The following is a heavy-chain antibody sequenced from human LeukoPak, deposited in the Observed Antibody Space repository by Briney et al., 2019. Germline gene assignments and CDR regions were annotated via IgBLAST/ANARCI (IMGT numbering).Heavy chain of an antibody. V-gene: IGHV1-46*01. D-gene: IGHD5-12*01. CDR2: INPSGGST. J-gene: IGHJ4*02. Sequence: GASVTVSCKASGYTFTSYYIHWVRQAPGQGLEWMGIINPSGGSTSYAQKFQGRVTMTRDTSTSTVYMELSSLRSEDTAVYYCARASGQGSKFDYWGQGTLVTVSS. CDR3: ARASGQGSKFDY. CDR1: GYTFTSYY.